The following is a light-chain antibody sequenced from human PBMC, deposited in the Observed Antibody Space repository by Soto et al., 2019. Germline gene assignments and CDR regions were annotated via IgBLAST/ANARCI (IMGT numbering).Light chain of an antibody. CDR2: GVF. V-gene: IGKV3-20*01. Sequence: ETVLTQSPGTVSLSPGERATLSCRTSQSVNSNFLAWYQQKPGQAPRLLIYGVFNRATGIPDRFSGSGSGTVLTLTISGLEPEESAVYYCQHYEGSPRTFGQGTKLEIK. J-gene: IGKJ2*01. CDR1: QSVNSNF. CDR3: QHYEGSPRT.